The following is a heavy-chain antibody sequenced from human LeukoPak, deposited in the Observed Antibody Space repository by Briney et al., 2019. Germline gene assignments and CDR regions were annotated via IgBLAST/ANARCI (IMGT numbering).Heavy chain of an antibody. J-gene: IGHJ6*03. CDR2: IIPIFGTA. Sequence: ASVKVSCKASGGTFSSYAISWVRQAPGQGLEWMGGIIPIFGTANYAQKFQGRVTITADESTSTAYMELSSLRSEDTAVYYCARNYDILTGYFVPSYMDVWGKGTTVTVSS. CDR3: ARNYDILTGYFVPSYMDV. V-gene: IGHV1-69*13. D-gene: IGHD3-9*01. CDR1: GGTFSSYA.